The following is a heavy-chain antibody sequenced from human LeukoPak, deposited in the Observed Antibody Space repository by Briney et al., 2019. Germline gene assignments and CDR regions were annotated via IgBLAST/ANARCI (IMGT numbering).Heavy chain of an antibody. D-gene: IGHD3-10*01. CDR2: ISSRNSYI. J-gene: IGHJ3*02. Sequence: GGSLRLSCVVSGFTFSDYAMNWVRQAPGKGLEWVSSISSRNSYIYYAASVKGRFTISRDNAKKSLFLQMNSLRAEDTAVYFCAREKGTLIRAMAFEMWGQGTMVTVSS. V-gene: IGHV3-21*01. CDR3: AREKGTLIRAMAFEM. CDR1: GFTFSDYA.